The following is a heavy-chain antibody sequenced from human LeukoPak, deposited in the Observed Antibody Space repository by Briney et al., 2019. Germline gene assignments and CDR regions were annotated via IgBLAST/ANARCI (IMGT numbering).Heavy chain of an antibody. Sequence: GASVKVSCKASGYTFTSYGISWVRQAPGQGLEWMGWISAYNGNTNYAQKLQGRVTMTTDTSTSTAYMELRSLRSDDTAVYYCARDAPHSGSYSDFDYWGQGTLVTVSS. V-gene: IGHV1-18*01. CDR3: ARDAPHSGSYSDFDY. CDR1: GYTFTSYG. CDR2: ISAYNGNT. D-gene: IGHD1-26*01. J-gene: IGHJ4*02.